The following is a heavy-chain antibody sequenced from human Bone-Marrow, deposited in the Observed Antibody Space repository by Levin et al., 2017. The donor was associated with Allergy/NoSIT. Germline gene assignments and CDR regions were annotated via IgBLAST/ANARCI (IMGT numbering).Heavy chain of an antibody. J-gene: IGHJ2*01. D-gene: IGHD2/OR15-2a*01. Sequence: GESLKISCKASGYTFTSYGISWVRQAPGQGLEWMGWISAYNGNTNYAQKLQGRVTMTTDTSTSTAYMELRSLRSDDTAVYYCARDKACKWWYFDLWGRGTLVTVSS. CDR3: ARDKACKWWYFDL. CDR1: GYTFTSYG. V-gene: IGHV1-18*01. CDR2: ISAYNGNT.